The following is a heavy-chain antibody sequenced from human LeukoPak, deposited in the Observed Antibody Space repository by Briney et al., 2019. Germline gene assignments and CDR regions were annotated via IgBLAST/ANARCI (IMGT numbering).Heavy chain of an antibody. CDR3: ARGGGMRSWYDFDY. CDR1: GFTFSNYW. V-gene: IGHV3-7*04. CDR2: IKEAGSEK. Sequence: GGSLRLSCAASGFTFSNYWMSWVCQAPGKGLEFMANIKEAGSEKYYVDSVKGRFTISRDNDKNLVHLQMNSLRAEDTAVYYCARGGGMRSWYDFDYWGQGTLVTVSS. D-gene: IGHD6-13*01. J-gene: IGHJ4*02.